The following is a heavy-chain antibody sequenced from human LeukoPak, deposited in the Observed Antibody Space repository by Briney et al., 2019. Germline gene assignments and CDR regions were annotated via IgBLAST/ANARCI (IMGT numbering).Heavy chain of an antibody. CDR2: INHSGGT. CDR3: ARASSYVAAARYDPAWFGP. Sequence: SETLSLTCANYGGPFSGFFWSWIRQPPGKGLEWIWEINHSGGTNYNPSLKSRVTISIDASKNQFSLKLTSVTAADTAVYYCARASSYVAAARYDPAWFGPWGQGTPVTVSS. CDR1: GGPFSGFF. J-gene: IGHJ5*02. D-gene: IGHD4/OR15-4a*01. V-gene: IGHV4-34*01.